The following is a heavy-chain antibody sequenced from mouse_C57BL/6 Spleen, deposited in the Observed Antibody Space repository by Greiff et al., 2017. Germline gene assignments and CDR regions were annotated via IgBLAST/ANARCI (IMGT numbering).Heavy chain of an antibody. J-gene: IGHJ3*01. D-gene: IGHD2-10*02. CDR1: GFTFSDYG. V-gene: IGHV5-15*01. CDR3: ARQGYGNYAWFAY. CDR2: ISNLAYSI. Sequence: EVKLMESGGGLVQPGGSLKLSCAASGFTFSDYGMAWVRQAPRKGPEWVAFISNLAYSIYYADTVTGRFTISRENAKNTLYLEMSSLRSEDTAMYYCARQGYGNYAWFAYWGQGTLVTVSA.